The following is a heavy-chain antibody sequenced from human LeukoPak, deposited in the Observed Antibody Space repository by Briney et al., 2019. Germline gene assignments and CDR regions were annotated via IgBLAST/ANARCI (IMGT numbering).Heavy chain of an antibody. V-gene: IGHV4-34*01. CDR3: ARGIRGVVVAATKVNYYYYYMDV. CDR2: INHSGST. D-gene: IGHD2-15*01. CDR1: GGSLSGYY. Sequence: SETLSLTCAVYGGSLSGYYWSWIRQPPGKGLEWIGEINHSGSTNYNPSLKSRVTISVDTSKNQFSLKLSSVTAADTAVYYCARGIRGVVVAATKVNYYYYYMDVWGKGTTVTVSS. J-gene: IGHJ6*03.